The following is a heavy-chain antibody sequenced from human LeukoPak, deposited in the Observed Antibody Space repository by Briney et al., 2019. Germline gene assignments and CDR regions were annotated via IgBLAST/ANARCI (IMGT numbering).Heavy chain of an antibody. Sequence: ASVKVSCKASGYTFTGYYMHWVRQAPGQGLEWMGWINPNSGGTNYEQKFQGRVTMTRDTSISTAYMELSRLRSDDTAVYYCAREGITMVRGVRRWFDPWGQGTLVTVSS. CDR3: AREGITMVRGVRRWFDP. CDR1: GYTFTGYY. J-gene: IGHJ5*02. CDR2: INPNSGGT. V-gene: IGHV1-2*02. D-gene: IGHD3-10*01.